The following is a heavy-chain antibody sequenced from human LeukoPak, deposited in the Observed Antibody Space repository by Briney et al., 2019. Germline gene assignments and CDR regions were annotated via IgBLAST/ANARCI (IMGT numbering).Heavy chain of an antibody. CDR2: IYTSGST. CDR3: ARAHDDSSGLRLGAFDI. J-gene: IGHJ3*02. D-gene: IGHD3-22*01. Sequence: SQTLSLTCTVSGGSISSGSYYWSWIRQPAGKGLEWIGRIYTSGSTNYNPSLKSRVTISVDTYKNQFSLKLSSVTAADTAVYYCARAHDDSSGLRLGAFDIWGQGTMVTVSS. V-gene: IGHV4-61*02. CDR1: GGSISSGSYY.